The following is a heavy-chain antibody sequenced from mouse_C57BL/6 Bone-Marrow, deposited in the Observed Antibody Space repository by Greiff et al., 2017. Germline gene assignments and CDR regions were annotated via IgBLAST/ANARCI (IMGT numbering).Heavy chain of an antibody. Sequence: VQLQQPGAELVMPGASVKLSCKASGYTFTSYWMHWVKQRPGQGLEWIGEIDPSDSSTNYNQKFKGKSTLTVDKSSSTAYMQLSSLTSEDSAVYYCSREEASYYSNYVDAMDYWGQGTSVTVSS. V-gene: IGHV1-69*01. J-gene: IGHJ4*01. CDR2: IDPSDSST. CDR3: SREEASYYSNYVDAMDY. D-gene: IGHD2-5*01. CDR1: GYTFTSYW.